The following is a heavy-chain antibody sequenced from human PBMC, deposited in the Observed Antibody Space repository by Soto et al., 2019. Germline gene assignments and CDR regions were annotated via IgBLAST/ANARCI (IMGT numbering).Heavy chain of an antibody. D-gene: IGHD4-17*01. CDR3: ARLSSDYGDYYFDY. CDR2: IYYSGST. J-gene: IGHJ4*02. CDR1: GGSISSSSYY. Sequence: PSETLSLTCTVSGGSISSSSYYGGWIRQPPGKGLEWIASIYYSGSTYYNPSLKSRVTISVDTSKNQFSLKLNSVTAADTAVYYCARLSSDYGDYYFDYWGQGTLVTVSS. V-gene: IGHV4-39*01.